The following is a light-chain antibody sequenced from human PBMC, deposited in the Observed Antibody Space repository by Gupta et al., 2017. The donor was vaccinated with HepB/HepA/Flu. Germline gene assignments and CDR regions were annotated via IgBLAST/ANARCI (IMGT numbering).Light chain of an antibody. Sequence: DVVMTQSPLSLPVPRGQPASISCRSSESLVNSDGNTYLTWFQQRPGQSPRRLIYKISNRDSGVPDRFSGSGSGTNFTLKISRVEAEDVGIYYCMQGSHWRGFTFGPGTKVDMK. CDR3: MQGSHWRGFT. CDR2: KIS. V-gene: IGKV2-30*01. CDR1: ESLVNSDGNTY. J-gene: IGKJ3*01.